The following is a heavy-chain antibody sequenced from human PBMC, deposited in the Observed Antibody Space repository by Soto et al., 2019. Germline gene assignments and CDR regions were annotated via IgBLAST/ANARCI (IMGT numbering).Heavy chain of an antibody. CDR2: MNTNSGNT. Sequence: QVQLVQSGAEVKKPGASVKVSCKASGYTFTSYDINWVRQATGQGLEWMGWMNTNSGNTGYAQKFQGRVTMTRNTSISTAYMELSSLSSEDTAVYYCARTLFYGDYELNWFDPWGQGTLVTVSS. CDR3: ARTLFYGDYELNWFDP. CDR1: GYTFTSYD. V-gene: IGHV1-8*01. D-gene: IGHD4-17*01. J-gene: IGHJ5*02.